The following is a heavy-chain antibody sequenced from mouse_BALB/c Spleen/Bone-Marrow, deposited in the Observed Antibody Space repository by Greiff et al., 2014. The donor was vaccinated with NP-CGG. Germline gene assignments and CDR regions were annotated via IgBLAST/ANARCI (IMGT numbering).Heavy chain of an antibody. CDR1: GYSFTIYW. J-gene: IGHJ3*01. V-gene: IGHV1-61*01. CDR2: IHPSDIET. D-gene: IGHD2-4*01. CDR3: ARGEITAFAY. Sequence: QVELQQSGAELMRPGASVKLSCKASGYSFTIYWMNWVKQRPGQGLEWIGMIHPSDIETRLNQKFKDKATLTVDKSSNTAYMQLSSPTSEDSAVYYCARGEITAFAYWGQGTLVTVSA.